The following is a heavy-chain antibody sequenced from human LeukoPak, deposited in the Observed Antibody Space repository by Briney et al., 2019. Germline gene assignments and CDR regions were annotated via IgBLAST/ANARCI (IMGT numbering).Heavy chain of an antibody. CDR1: GGTFSSYA. V-gene: IGHV1-18*01. Sequence: ASVKVSCKASGGTFSSYAISWVRQAPGQGLEWMGWISAYNGNSNYAQKLQGRATMTTDTSTSTAYMELRSLRSDDTAVYYCARLRRVGDYFDYWGQGTLVTVSS. CDR2: ISAYNGNS. D-gene: IGHD2-15*01. J-gene: IGHJ4*02. CDR3: ARLRRVGDYFDY.